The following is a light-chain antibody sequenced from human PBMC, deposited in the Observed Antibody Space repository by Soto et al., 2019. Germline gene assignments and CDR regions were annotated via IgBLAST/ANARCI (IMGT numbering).Light chain of an antibody. Sequence: DIQMTQSPSSLSASVGDRVTITCRASQSISSYLNWYQQKPGKAPKLLIYAASSLQSGVPSRFSGSGSGTDFTLTISSMPPEDFANYYCQQSHSTPYTFGQGTKVDIK. J-gene: IGKJ2*01. V-gene: IGKV1-39*01. CDR3: QQSHSTPYT. CDR2: AAS. CDR1: QSISSY.